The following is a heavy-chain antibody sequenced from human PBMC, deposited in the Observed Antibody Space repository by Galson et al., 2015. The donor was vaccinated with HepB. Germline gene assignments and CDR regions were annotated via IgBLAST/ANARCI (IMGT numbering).Heavy chain of an antibody. D-gene: IGHD1-26*01. CDR1: GYTFTGYY. CDR3: ARATVGTTNWFDP. J-gene: IGHJ5*02. Sequence: SVKVSCKASGYTFTGYYIHWVRQAPGQGLEWMGWINPNSGTTNYAQKFQGSVTMTRDTSISTAYMELTRLRSDDTAVYYCARATVGTTNWFDPWGQGTLVTVSS. CDR2: INPNSGTT. V-gene: IGHV1-2*02.